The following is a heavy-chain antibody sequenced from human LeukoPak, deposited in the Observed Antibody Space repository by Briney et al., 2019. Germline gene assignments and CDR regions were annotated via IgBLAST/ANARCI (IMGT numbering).Heavy chain of an antibody. CDR3: ARGPLGSSWANDAFDI. V-gene: IGHV3-7*01. Sequence: GGSLRLSCAASGFTLSSNWMSWVRQAPGKGLEWVANIKQDGSDKYYVGSVKGRFTISRDNAKNSLYLQMNSLRAEDTAVYYCARGPLGSSWANDAFDIWGQGTMVTVSS. CDR2: IKQDGSDK. CDR1: GFTLSSNW. J-gene: IGHJ3*02. D-gene: IGHD6-13*01.